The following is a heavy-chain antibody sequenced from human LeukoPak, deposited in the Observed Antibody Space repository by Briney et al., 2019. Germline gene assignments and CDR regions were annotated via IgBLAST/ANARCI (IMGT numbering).Heavy chain of an antibody. D-gene: IGHD1-26*01. CDR2: INNDGSST. CDR1: GFTFSTYW. V-gene: IGHV3-74*01. CDR3: ARDPVIMRTTQNFDY. J-gene: IGHJ4*02. Sequence: GGSLRLSCAVSGFTFSTYWMHWVRQVPGKGLVWASRINNDGSSTSYADSVKGRFTISRDNAKNTLYLQMNSLRAEDTAVYYCARDPVIMRTTQNFDYWGQGTLVTVSS.